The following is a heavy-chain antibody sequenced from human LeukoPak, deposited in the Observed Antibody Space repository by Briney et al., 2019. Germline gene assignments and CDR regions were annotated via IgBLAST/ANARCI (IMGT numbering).Heavy chain of an antibody. J-gene: IGHJ4*02. CDR1: GGSISSYY. CDR3: ARAHDSSGYYPYYFDY. V-gene: IGHV4-59*01. Sequence: SETLSLTCTVSGGSISSYYWSWIRQPPGKGLEWIGYIYYSGSTNYNPSLKSRVTISVDTSKNQFSLKLSSVTAADTAVYYCARAHDSSGYYPYYFDYWGQGTLVAVSS. D-gene: IGHD3-22*01. CDR2: IYYSGST.